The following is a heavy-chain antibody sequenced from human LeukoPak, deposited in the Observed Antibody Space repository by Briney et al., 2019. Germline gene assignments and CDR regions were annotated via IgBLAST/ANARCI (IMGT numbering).Heavy chain of an antibody. Sequence: GASVKVSCKASGYTFTGYYMHWVRQAPGQGLEWMGWINPNSGGTNYAQKFQGRVTMTRDTSISTAYTELSRLRSDDTAVYYCARETGYCSGGSCHAFDYWGQGTLVTVSS. CDR3: ARETGYCSGGSCHAFDY. CDR2: INPNSGGT. V-gene: IGHV1-2*02. CDR1: GYTFTGYY. J-gene: IGHJ4*02. D-gene: IGHD2-15*01.